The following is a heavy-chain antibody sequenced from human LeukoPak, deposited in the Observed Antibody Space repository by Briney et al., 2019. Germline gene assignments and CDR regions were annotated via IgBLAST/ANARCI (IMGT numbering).Heavy chain of an antibody. Sequence: ASVNVSCKASGYTFTSYYMHAVRQAPGPGLEWMGIINPRGGSTSYAQKFQGRVTMTRDTSTSTVYMELSSLRSEDTAVYYCARGGDCSSTSCYENLFDPWGQGALVTVSS. CDR2: INPRGGST. CDR3: ARGGDCSSTSCYENLFDP. V-gene: IGHV1-46*01. D-gene: IGHD2-2*01. CDR1: GYTFTSYY. J-gene: IGHJ5*02.